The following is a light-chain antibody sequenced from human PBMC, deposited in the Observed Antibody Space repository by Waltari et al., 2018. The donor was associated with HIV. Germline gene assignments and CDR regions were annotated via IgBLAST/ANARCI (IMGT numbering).Light chain of an antibody. CDR3: GTWDSSLSAVA. CDR1: SSNVANNY. CDR2: YTN. Sequence: QSVLTQPPSVSAAPGQKVTISCSGSSSNVANNYVSWYQQLPGTAPKLLIYYTNERPSGIPDRFSGSKSGTSATLGITGLQTGDEADYYCGTWDSSLSAVAFGGGTRLTVL. V-gene: IGLV1-51*01. J-gene: IGLJ2*01.